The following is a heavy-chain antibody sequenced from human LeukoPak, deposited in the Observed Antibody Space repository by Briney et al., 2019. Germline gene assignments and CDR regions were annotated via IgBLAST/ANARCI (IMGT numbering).Heavy chain of an antibody. CDR3: ARRRYHDSSGYSANFDY. J-gene: IGHJ4*02. D-gene: IGHD3-22*01. CDR1: GFSFNTYA. V-gene: IGHV3-23*01. Sequence: GGSLRLSCAASGFSFNTYAMSWVRQAPGKGLEWVSAISNTGGSTYYADSVKGRFTISRDKSKNTLSLQMNSLRAEDTAVYYCARRRYHDSSGYSANFDYWGQGTLVTVSS. CDR2: ISNTGGST.